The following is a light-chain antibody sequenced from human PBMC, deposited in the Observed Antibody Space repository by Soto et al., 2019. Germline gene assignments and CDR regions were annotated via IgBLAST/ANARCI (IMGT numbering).Light chain of an antibody. Sequence: DIQMTQSPSTLSASVGDRVTITCRASQSISSWLAWYQQQPGKAPKLLIYKASSVESGVPSRFSGSGSGTEFTLTISSLQPDEFATYYGQQYNSYPYTFGQGTKLEIK. V-gene: IGKV1-5*03. J-gene: IGKJ2*01. CDR2: KAS. CDR1: QSISSW. CDR3: QQYNSYPYT.